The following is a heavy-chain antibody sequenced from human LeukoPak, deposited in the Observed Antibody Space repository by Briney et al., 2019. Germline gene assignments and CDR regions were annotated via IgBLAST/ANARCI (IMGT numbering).Heavy chain of an antibody. CDR1: GYTFTGYY. CDR2: INPNSGGT. Sequence: ASVKVSCKASGYTFTGYYMHWVRQAPGQGLEWMGWINPNSGGTNYAQKFQCRVTMTRDTSISTAYMELSRLRSDDTAVYYCARVPIGAAPPDYWGQGTLVTVSS. D-gene: IGHD6-6*01. J-gene: IGHJ4*02. CDR3: ARVPIGAAPPDY. V-gene: IGHV1-2*02.